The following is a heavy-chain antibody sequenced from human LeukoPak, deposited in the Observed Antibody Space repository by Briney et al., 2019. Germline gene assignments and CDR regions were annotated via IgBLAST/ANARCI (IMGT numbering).Heavy chain of an antibody. V-gene: IGHV4-39*07. J-gene: IGHJ1*01. CDR2: IYYSGST. CDR3: ATPCTSCYTRSQYFQH. D-gene: IGHD2-2*02. Sequence: SETLSLTCTVSGGSISSSSYYWGWIRQPPGKGLEWIGSIYYSGSTYYNLSLKSRVTISVDTSKNQFSLKLSSVTAADTAVYYCATPCTSCYTRSQYFQHWGQGTLVTVSS. CDR1: GGSISSSSYY.